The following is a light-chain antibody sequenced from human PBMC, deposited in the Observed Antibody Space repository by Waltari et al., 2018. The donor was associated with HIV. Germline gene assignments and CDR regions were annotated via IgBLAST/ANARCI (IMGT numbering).Light chain of an antibody. CDR3: QQYGSSPIT. J-gene: IGKJ5*01. Sequence: EIVLTQSPATLSLSPGERATLSCGASQSVRSNYLAWYQQKPGLAPRFLIYDASSRATGIPDRFSGSGSGKDFTLTISRLEPEDFAVYYCQQYGSSPITFGQGTRLEIK. CDR2: DAS. CDR1: QSVRSNY. V-gene: IGKV3D-20*01.